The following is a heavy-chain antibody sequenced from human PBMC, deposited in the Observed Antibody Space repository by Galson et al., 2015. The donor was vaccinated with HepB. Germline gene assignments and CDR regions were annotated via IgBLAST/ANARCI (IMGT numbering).Heavy chain of an antibody. J-gene: IGHJ3*02. CDR3: ARDQGSSWYGAFDI. Sequence: SLRLSCAASGFTFSSCGMHWVRQAPGKGLEWVAVIWYDGSNKYYADSVKGRFTISRDNSKNTLYLQMNSLRAEDTAVYYCARDQGSSWYGAFDIWGQGTMVTVSS. D-gene: IGHD6-13*01. V-gene: IGHV3-33*01. CDR1: GFTFSSCG. CDR2: IWYDGSNK.